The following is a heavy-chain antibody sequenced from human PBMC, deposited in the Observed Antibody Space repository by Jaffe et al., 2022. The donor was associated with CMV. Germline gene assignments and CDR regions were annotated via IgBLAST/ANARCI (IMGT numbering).Heavy chain of an antibody. D-gene: IGHD6-13*01. CDR1: GFTFSSYG. CDR3: ARDYQIPYSSSWYGHDY. CDR2: IWYDGSNK. Sequence: QVQLVESGGGVVQPGRSLRLSCAASGFTFSSYGMHWVRQAPGKGLEWVAVIWYDGSNKYYADSVKGRFTISRDNSKNTLYLQMNSLRAEDTAVYYCARDYQIPYSSSWYGHDYWGQGTLVTVSS. J-gene: IGHJ4*02. V-gene: IGHV3-33*08.